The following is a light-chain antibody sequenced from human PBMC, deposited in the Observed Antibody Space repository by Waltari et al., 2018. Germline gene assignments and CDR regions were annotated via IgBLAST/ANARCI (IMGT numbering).Light chain of an antibody. V-gene: IGKV3-20*01. CDR3: QQFGSSPEM. CDR1: QSINTY. CDR2: GAS. J-gene: IGKJ1*01. Sequence: IVLTQSPGTLSLSPGEGATLSCRASQSINTYLAWYQQRPGQAPRLLIYGASTRATGTPDRFSGSESGTDFTLSISRLEPEDFAVYYCQQFGSSPEMFGPGTKVEIK.